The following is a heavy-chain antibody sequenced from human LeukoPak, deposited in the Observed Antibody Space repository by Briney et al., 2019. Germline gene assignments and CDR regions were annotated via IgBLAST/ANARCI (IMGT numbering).Heavy chain of an antibody. V-gene: IGHV3-30*18. D-gene: IGHD3-22*01. CDR1: GFTFSSYV. CDR2: ISYDGSNK. Sequence: GRSLRLSCAASGFTFSSYVMHWVRQAPGKGLEWVAVISYDGSNKYYADSVKGRFTISRDNSKNTLYLQMNSLRAEDTAVYYCAKVHGVYYDSSGWDAFDIWGQGTMVTVSS. CDR3: AKVHGVYYDSSGWDAFDI. J-gene: IGHJ3*02.